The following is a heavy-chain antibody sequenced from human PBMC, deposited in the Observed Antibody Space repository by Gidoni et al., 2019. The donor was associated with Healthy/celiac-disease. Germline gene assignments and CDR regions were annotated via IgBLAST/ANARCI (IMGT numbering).Heavy chain of an antibody. CDR1: GFPLSSYD. Sequence: EVQLVESGGGLVQPGGSLRLSCAASGFPLSSYDMHWVRQATGKGLEWVSAIGTAGDTYYPGSVKGRFTISRENAKNSLYLQMNSLRAGDTAVYYCARDHLTSTDYYGMDVWGQGTTVTVSS. D-gene: IGHD4-17*01. V-gene: IGHV3-13*01. CDR3: ARDHLTSTDYYGMDV. J-gene: IGHJ6*02. CDR2: IGTAGDT.